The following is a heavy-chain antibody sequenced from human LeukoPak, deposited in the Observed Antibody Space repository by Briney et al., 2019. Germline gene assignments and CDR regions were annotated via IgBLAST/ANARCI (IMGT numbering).Heavy chain of an antibody. CDR3: AKSGASSSWCFDY. CDR2: ISYDGSNK. J-gene: IGHJ4*02. Sequence: GGSLRLSCAASGFTFSSYSMNWVRQAPGKGLEWVAVISYDGSNKYYADSVKGRFTISRDNSKNTLYLQMNSLRAEDTAVYYCAKSGASSSWCFDYWGQGTLVTVSS. V-gene: IGHV3-30*18. D-gene: IGHD6-13*01. CDR1: GFTFSSYS.